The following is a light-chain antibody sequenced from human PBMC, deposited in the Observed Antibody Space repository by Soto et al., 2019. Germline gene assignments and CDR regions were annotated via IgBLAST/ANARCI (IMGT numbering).Light chain of an antibody. CDR1: SSDVGGYNY. CDR3: SSYTSSNIPFV. Sequence: QCVLTQPASVSGSPGQSITISCTGASSDVGGYNYVSWYQRLPGKAPKLIIFEVSHRPSGISNRFSGSKSANTASLTISGLQAEDEADYYCSSYTSSNIPFVFGTGTKVTVL. V-gene: IGLV2-14*01. CDR2: EVS. J-gene: IGLJ1*01.